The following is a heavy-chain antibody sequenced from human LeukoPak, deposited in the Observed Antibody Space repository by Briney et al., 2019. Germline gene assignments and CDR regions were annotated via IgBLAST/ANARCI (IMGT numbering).Heavy chain of an antibody. Sequence: ASVKVSCKASGYTFTSYGISWVRQAPGQGLEWMGIINPSGGSTSYAQKFQGRVTMTRDTSTSTVYMELSSLRSEDTAVYYCARDPYYYGSGRPFDYWGQGTLVTVSS. CDR2: INPSGGST. CDR3: ARDPYYYGSGRPFDY. CDR1: GYTFTSYG. J-gene: IGHJ4*02. D-gene: IGHD3-10*01. V-gene: IGHV1-46*01.